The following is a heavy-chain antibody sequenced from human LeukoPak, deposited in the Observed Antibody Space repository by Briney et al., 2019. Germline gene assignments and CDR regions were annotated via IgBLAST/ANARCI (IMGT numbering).Heavy chain of an antibody. Sequence: SVKVSCKASGGTFSSYAISWVRQAPGQGLEWMGRIIPILGIANYAQKFQGRVTITADKSTSTAYMELSSLRSEDTAVYYCARGDYYYDSSGYPPEAFDIWGQGTMVTVSS. J-gene: IGHJ3*02. CDR3: ARGDYYYDSSGYPPEAFDI. V-gene: IGHV1-69*04. D-gene: IGHD3-22*01. CDR2: IIPILGIA. CDR1: GGTFSSYA.